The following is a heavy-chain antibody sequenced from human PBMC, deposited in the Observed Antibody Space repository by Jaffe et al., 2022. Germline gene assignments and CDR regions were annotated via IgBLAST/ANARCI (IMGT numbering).Heavy chain of an antibody. Sequence: QLQLQESGSGLVKPSQTLSLTCAVSGGSISSGGYSWSWIRQPPGKGLEWIGYIYHSGSTYYNPSLKSRVTISVDRSKNQFSLKLSSVTAADTAVYYCARVAPTSPGPLIDWWYFDLWGRGTLVTVSS. V-gene: IGHV4-30-2*01. CDR2: IYHSGST. CDR3: ARVAPTSPGPLIDWWYFDL. D-gene: IGHD2-15*01. CDR1: GGSISSGGYS. J-gene: IGHJ2*01.